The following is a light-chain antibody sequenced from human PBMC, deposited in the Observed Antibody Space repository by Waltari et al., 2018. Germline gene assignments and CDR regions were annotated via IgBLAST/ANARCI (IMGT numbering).Light chain of an antibody. V-gene: IGKV1-5*03. CDR1: QSIGSS. Sequence: DIQMTQSPSTLSASVGDRVTITCRASQSIGSSLAWYQQKPGKAPKVVIYEASSLESGVPSRFSGSGSGTEFTLTISSLQPEDFATYYCQKLNSYPLFGQGTKLESK. CDR2: EAS. CDR3: QKLNSYPL. J-gene: IGKJ2*01.